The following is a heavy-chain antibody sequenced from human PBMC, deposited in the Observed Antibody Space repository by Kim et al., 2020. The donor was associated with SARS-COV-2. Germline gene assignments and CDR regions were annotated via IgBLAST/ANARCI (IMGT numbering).Heavy chain of an antibody. CDR3: AKDISGYAFWGVVDY. D-gene: IGHD3-16*01. CDR1: GFTFGDYA. V-gene: IGHV3-9*01. CDR2: ISWNSGSI. J-gene: IGHJ4*02. Sequence: SLRLSCAASGFTFGDYAMHWVRQAPGKGLEWVSGISWNSGSIGYADSVKGRFTISRDNAKNSLYLQMNSLRAEDTALYYCAKDISGYAFWGVVDYWGQGTLVTVSS.